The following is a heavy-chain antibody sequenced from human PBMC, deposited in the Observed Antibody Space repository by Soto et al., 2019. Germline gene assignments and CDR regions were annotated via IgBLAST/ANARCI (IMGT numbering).Heavy chain of an antibody. D-gene: IGHD3-22*01. Sequence: SETLSLTCAVYGGSFSGYYWSWIRQPPGKGLEWIGEINHSGSTNYNPSLKSRVTISVDTSKNQFSLKLSSVTAADTAVYYCARAPYYYDSSGPIDYWGQGTLVTVSS. V-gene: IGHV4-34*01. J-gene: IGHJ4*02. CDR1: GGSFSGYY. CDR3: ARAPYYYDSSGPIDY. CDR2: INHSGST.